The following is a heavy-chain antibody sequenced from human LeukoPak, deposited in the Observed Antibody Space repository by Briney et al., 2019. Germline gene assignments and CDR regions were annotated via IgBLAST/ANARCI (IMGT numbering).Heavy chain of an antibody. V-gene: IGHV4-39*07. CDR3: ARVSSTPRDDDY. CDR2: IYYSGST. Sequence: KSSETLSLTCTVSGGSISSSSYYWGWIRQPPGKGLEWIGSIYYSGSTYYNPSLKSRVTISVDTSKNQFSLKLSSVTAADTAVYYCARVSSTPRDDDYWGQGTLVTVSS. J-gene: IGHJ4*02. CDR1: GGSISSSSYY. D-gene: IGHD5-24*01.